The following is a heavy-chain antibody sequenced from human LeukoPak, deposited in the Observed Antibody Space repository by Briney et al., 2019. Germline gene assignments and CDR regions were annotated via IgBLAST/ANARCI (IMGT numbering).Heavy chain of an antibody. V-gene: IGHV4-39*02. D-gene: IGHD2-2*01. Sequence: PSETLSLTCTVSGGSISSSSYYWGWIRQPPGKGLEWIGSIYYSGSTYYNPSLKSRVTISVDTSKNQFSLKLSSVTAADTAVYYCARDQYCSSTSCYDYYMDVWGKGTTVTVSS. CDR2: IYYSGST. CDR1: GGSISSSSYY. CDR3: ARDQYCSSTSCYDYYMDV. J-gene: IGHJ6*03.